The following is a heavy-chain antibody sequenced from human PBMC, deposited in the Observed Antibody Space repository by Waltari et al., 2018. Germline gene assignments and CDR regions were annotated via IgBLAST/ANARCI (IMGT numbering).Heavy chain of an antibody. D-gene: IGHD1-26*01. J-gene: IGHJ5*02. Sequence: QVQLQESGPGLVKPSQTLSLTCTVSGGSISSGSYYWSWIRQPAGKGLRGVGRSYNSGSTNYNPALKSRVTISVDTAKSQFSLKLSSVTAADTAVYYCARGSKGVGATPWGQGTLVTVSS. V-gene: IGHV4-61*02. CDR1: GGSISSGSYY. CDR3: ARGSKGVGATP. CDR2: SYNSGST.